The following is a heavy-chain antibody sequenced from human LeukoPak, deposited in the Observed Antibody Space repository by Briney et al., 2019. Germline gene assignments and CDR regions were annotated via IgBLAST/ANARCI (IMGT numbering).Heavy chain of an antibody. CDR2: ISSNGGST. CDR1: GFTFSNAW. D-gene: IGHD3-10*01. CDR3: ARAEWFGEPLDV. J-gene: IGHJ6*02. Sequence: GGSLRLSCAASGFTFSNAWMNWVRQAPGKGLEYVSAISSNGGSTYYANSVKGRFTISRDNSKNTLYLQMGSLRAEDMAVYYCARAEWFGEPLDVWGQGTTVTVSS. V-gene: IGHV3-64*01.